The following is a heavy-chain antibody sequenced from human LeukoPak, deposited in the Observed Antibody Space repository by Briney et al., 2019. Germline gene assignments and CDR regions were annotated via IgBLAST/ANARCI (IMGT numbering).Heavy chain of an antibody. J-gene: IGHJ4*02. D-gene: IGHD2-2*01. CDR1: GFTFSSYA. CDR2: ISYDGSNK. CDR3: ARDTFQPGLIDS. Sequence: PGGSLRLSCAASGFTFSSYAMHWVRQAPGKGLEWVAVISYDGSNKYYADSVKGRFTISRDNSKNTLYLQMNSLRAEDTAVYYCARDTFQPGLIDSWGQGTLVTVSS. V-gene: IGHV3-30*01.